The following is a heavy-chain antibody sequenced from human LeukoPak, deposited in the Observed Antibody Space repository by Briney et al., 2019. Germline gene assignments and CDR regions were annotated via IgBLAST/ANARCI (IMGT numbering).Heavy chain of an antibody. CDR2: MNPNSGNT. V-gene: IGHV1-8*01. CDR1: GYTFTSYD. Sequence: ASVKVSCKASGYTFTSYDINWVRQATGLGLEWMGWMNPNSGNTGYAQKFQGRVTMTRNTSISTAYMELSSLRSEDTAVYYCARGQRRITIFGGYYYMDVWGKGTTVTVSS. J-gene: IGHJ6*03. CDR3: ARGQRRITIFGGYYYMDV. D-gene: IGHD3-3*01.